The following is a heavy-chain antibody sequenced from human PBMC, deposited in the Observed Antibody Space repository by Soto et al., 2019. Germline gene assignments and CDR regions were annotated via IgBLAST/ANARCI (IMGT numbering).Heavy chain of an antibody. CDR3: ARDLRYYDSSGYPYYFDY. V-gene: IGHV4-38-2*02. Sequence: SETLSLTCAVSGYSISSGYYWGWIRQPPGKGLEWIGSIYHSGSTYYNPSLKSRVTISVDTSKDQFSLKLSPVTAADTAVYYCARDLRYYDSSGYPYYFDYWGQGTLVTVSS. D-gene: IGHD3-22*01. CDR1: GYSISSGYY. CDR2: IYHSGST. J-gene: IGHJ4*02.